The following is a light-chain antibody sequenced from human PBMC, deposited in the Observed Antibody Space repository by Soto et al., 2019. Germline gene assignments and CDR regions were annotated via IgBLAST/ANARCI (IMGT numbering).Light chain of an antibody. Sequence: DIQMTQSPSSVSASVGDRVTITCRASQDILSWLAWYQQKPGEAPRLLIYASSNLQSGVPSRFSCSGSGTVFTLTISSLQPEDFATYYCQQANSFPITFGPGTRLDIK. CDR1: QDILSW. CDR3: QQANSFPIT. J-gene: IGKJ3*01. V-gene: IGKV1-12*01. CDR2: ASS.